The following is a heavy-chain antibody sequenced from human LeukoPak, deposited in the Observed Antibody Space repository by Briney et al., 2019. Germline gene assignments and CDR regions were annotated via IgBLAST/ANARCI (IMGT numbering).Heavy chain of an antibody. D-gene: IGHD6-19*01. CDR3: ARWGYTNGWYYFEN. J-gene: IGHJ4*02. Sequence: GGSLRLSCAACGFTFINYWMGWVRQAPGKGLEWVANIKQDGSETHYVDSVKGRFTISRDNAKNSLYLQMNSLRAEDTAVYYCARWGYTNGWYYFENWGQGTLVTVSS. CDR2: IKQDGSET. CDR1: GFTFINYW. V-gene: IGHV3-7*01.